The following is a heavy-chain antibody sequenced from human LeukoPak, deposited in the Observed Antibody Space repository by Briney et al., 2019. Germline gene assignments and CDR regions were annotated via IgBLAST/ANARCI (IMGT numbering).Heavy chain of an antibody. V-gene: IGHV4-59*01. CDR3: AREVGYCSGGSCYPYFDY. D-gene: IGHD2-15*01. CDR2: IFDNGNT. Sequence: SETLSLTCTVSGGSINNYYWSWIRQPPGKGLEWIGYIFDNGNTNYNPSLKSRVTISLDTSKNQFSLKLSSVTAADTAVYYCAREVGYCSGGSCYPYFDYWGQGALVTVSS. J-gene: IGHJ4*02. CDR1: GGSINNYY.